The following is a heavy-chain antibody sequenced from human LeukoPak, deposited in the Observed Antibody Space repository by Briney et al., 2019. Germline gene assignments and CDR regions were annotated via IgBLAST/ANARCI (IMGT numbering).Heavy chain of an antibody. V-gene: IGHV3-48*04. Sequence: PGGSLRLSCAASGFTFSSYSMNWVRQAPGKGLEWVSYISSSSSTIYYADSVKGRFTISRDNAKNSLYLQMNSLRAEDTAVYYCAREWRYSGYDSFDYWGQGTLVTVSS. CDR1: GFTFSSYS. CDR2: ISSSSSTI. J-gene: IGHJ4*02. D-gene: IGHD5-12*01. CDR3: AREWRYSGYDSFDY.